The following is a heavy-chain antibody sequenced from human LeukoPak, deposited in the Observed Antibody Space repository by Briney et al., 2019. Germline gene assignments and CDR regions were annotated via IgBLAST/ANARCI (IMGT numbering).Heavy chain of an antibody. J-gene: IGHJ3*02. Sequence: PGGSLRLSCAASGFTLSSYAVGWVRQAPGKGLEWVATIGGSVDYTYYADSVEGRFTISRDNSKNTLYLQMNSLRAEDTAVYYCAKDLYKWPSLGMAFDIWGQGTMVTVSS. V-gene: IGHV3-23*01. CDR1: GFTLSSYA. CDR3: AKDLYKWPSLGMAFDI. CDR2: IGGSVDYT. D-gene: IGHD1-20*01.